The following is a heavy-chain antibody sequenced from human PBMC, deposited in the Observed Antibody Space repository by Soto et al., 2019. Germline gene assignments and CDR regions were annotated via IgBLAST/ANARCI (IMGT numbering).Heavy chain of an antibody. CDR3: ARDPLYDYGDLSHVFDM. V-gene: IGHV4-30-4*01. CDR1: GDSVSRGDYY. D-gene: IGHD4-17*01. Sequence: QVQLQESGPGLVKPSQTLSLSCTVSGDSVSRGDYYWSWIRQPPGKGLEWIGFLYHTGRTYYSPSLKGRVDISVDTSKNQFSLKLSSVTAADTAVYYCARDPLYDYGDLSHVFDMWGQGTMVTVSS. CDR2: LYHTGRT. J-gene: IGHJ3*02.